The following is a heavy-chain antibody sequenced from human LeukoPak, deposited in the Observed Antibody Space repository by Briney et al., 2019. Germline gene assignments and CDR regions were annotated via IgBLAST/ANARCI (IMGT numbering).Heavy chain of an antibody. J-gene: IGHJ4*02. D-gene: IGHD2/OR15-2a*01. Sequence: SGTLSLTCAVYGGSFSGYYWSWIRQPPGKGLEWIGYIYYSGSSFYNPSLKSRVTISVDTSKNHVSLNLSSVTAADTAVYYCARGNNPYYFDYWGQGTLVTVSS. CDR2: IYYSGSS. CDR3: ARGNNPYYFDY. CDR1: GGSFSGYY. V-gene: IGHV4-30-4*08.